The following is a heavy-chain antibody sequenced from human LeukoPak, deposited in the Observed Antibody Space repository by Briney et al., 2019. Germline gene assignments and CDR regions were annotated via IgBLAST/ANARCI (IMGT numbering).Heavy chain of an antibody. D-gene: IGHD3-10*01. J-gene: IGHJ4*02. CDR3: ARGYYGSGSYLD. V-gene: IGHV4-34*01. CDR2: INHSGST. Sequence: SETLSLTCAVYGGSFSGYYWSWIRQPPGKGLEWLGEINHSGSTNYNPSLKSRVTISVDTSKNQFSLKLSSVTAADTAVYYCARGYYGSGSYLDWGQGTLVTVSS. CDR1: GGSFSGYY.